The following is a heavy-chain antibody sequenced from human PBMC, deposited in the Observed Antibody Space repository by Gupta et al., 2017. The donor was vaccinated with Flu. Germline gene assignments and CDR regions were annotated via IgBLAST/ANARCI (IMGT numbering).Heavy chain of an antibody. CDR3: AKARSSTTTSCSNY. V-gene: IGHV3-23*01. J-gene: IGHJ4*02. Sequence: EVQLLESGGGLVQPGGSLRLSCAASGVTFSTYAMTWVRQAPGKGMEWVSGISGSGDSTHYADSVKGRFTISRDNSKDTLYLQMNSLGAEDTAVYYCAKARSSTTTSCSNYWGQGTLVTVSS. CDR1: GVTFSTYA. D-gene: IGHD2-2*01. CDR2: ISGSGDST.